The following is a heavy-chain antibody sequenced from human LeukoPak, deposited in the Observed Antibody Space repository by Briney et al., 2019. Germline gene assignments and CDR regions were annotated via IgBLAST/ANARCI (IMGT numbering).Heavy chain of an antibody. J-gene: IGHJ4*02. D-gene: IGHD1-26*01. V-gene: IGHV4-39*01. Sequence: SETLSLTCTVSGGSISSGSCYWAWIRQPPGKGLEWIGSIYYSGTTYYNPSLKSRVTISADTSKNQISLKLSSVTAADTAVYYCARRTPYSGSYIFDYWGQGTLVTVSS. CDR2: IYYSGTT. CDR3: ARRTPYSGSYIFDY. CDR1: GGSISSGSCY.